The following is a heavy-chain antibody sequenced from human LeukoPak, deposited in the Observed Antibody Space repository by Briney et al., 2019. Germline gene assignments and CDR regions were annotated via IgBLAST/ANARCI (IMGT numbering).Heavy chain of an antibody. J-gene: IGHJ4*02. CDR2: IYHSGST. CDR3: ARSLGYSSGGSCYWNY. CDR1: GYSISSGYY. Sequence: SETLSLTCTVSGYSISSGYYWGWIRQPPGKVLEWIGTIYHSGSTYYNPSLKSRVTISVDTSKNQFSLKLSSVTAADTAVYYCARSLGYSSGGSCYWNYWGQGTLVTVSS. D-gene: IGHD2-15*01. V-gene: IGHV4-38-2*02.